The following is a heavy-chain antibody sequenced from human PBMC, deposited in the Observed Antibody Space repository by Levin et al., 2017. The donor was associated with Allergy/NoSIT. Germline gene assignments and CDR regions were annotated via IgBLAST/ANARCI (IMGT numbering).Heavy chain of an antibody. J-gene: IGHJ4*02. Sequence: SETLSLTCSVSGASISTHYWTWFRQPPGKGLEWIGYIEYTGSTNYNPSVKSRVTMSLDTSKNQFSLKLSSVTAADTAVYYCTRHCGGDCYSGLDWGQGALVTVSS. V-gene: IGHV4-59*08. CDR3: TRHCGGDCYSGLD. CDR1: GASISTHY. CDR2: IEYTGST. D-gene: IGHD2-21*02.